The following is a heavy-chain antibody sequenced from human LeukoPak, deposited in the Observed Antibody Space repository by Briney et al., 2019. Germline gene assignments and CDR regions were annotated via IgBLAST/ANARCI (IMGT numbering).Heavy chain of an antibody. V-gene: IGHV4-59*01. J-gene: IGHJ4*02. D-gene: IGHD7-27*01. CDR1: GGSIRGYY. CDR3: ARAWGFFDY. Sequence: ASETLSLTCTVSGGSIRGYYWNWIRQPPGKGLEWIGHIYYSGSTNYNPSLKSRVTISVDTSKTQFSLKLSSVTAADTAVYYCARAWGFFDYWGQGTLVTVSS. CDR2: IYYSGST.